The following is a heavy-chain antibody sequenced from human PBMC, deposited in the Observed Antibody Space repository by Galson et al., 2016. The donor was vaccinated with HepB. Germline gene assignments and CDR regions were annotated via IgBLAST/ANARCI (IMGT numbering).Heavy chain of an antibody. CDR1: GYTSSNYY. D-gene: IGHD3-9*01. Sequence: SVKVSCKASGYTSSNYYMHWVRQAPGQGLEWMGIINPSSGSTTYAQKFQGRVTMTRDTSASTVYMDLSSLRSEDTAVYYCARDRKSVDWLLCNGHFDSWGQGTLVTVSS. J-gene: IGHJ4*02. V-gene: IGHV1-46*01. CDR3: ARDRKSVDWLLCNGHFDS. CDR2: INPSSGST.